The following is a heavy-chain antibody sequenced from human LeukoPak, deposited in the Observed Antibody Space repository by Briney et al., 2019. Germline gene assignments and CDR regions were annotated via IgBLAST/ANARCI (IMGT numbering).Heavy chain of an antibody. CDR3: ARDRGQIAAAFDGDYYYYGMDV. D-gene: IGHD6-13*01. Sequence: ASVKVSCKASGYTFTGYYMHWVRQAPGQGLEWMGWINPNSGGTNYAQKFQGRVTMTRDTSISTAYMELSRLRSDDTAVYYWARDRGQIAAAFDGDYYYYGMDVWGQGTTVTVSS. V-gene: IGHV1-2*02. CDR1: GYTFTGYY. J-gene: IGHJ6*02. CDR2: INPNSGGT.